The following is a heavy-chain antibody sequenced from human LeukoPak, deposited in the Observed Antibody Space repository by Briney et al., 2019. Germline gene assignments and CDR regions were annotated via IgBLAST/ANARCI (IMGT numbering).Heavy chain of an antibody. Sequence: ASVKVSFKASGGTFSSYAISWVRQAPGQGREWMGGIIPIFGTANYAQKFQGRVTITTDESTSTAYMELSSLRSEDTAVYYCARAIAAADAYYYYYMDVWGKGTTVTVSS. V-gene: IGHV1-69*05. CDR2: IIPIFGTA. CDR1: GGTFSSYA. J-gene: IGHJ6*03. D-gene: IGHD6-13*01. CDR3: ARAIAAADAYYYYYMDV.